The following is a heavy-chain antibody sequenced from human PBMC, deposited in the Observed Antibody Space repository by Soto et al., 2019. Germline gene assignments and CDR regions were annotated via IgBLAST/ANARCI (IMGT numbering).Heavy chain of an antibody. V-gene: IGHV3-74*01. D-gene: IGHD6-19*01. CDR1: GFTFSSYW. CDR2: INRDGSTT. CDR3: ARDEDSSGWYYFDY. J-gene: IGHJ4*02. Sequence: EVQLVESGGGLVQPGGSVRLSCAASGFTFSSYWMHWVRQAQGKGLMWVSRINRDGSTTSYADSVKGRFTISRDNAKNTLYLQMNSLRAEDTAVYYCARDEDSSGWYYFDYWGQGTLVTVPS.